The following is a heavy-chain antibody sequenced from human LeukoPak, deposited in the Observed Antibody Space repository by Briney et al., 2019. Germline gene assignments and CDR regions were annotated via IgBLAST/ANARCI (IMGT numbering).Heavy chain of an antibody. D-gene: IGHD5-12*01. V-gene: IGHV1-69*01. CDR2: IIPIFGTA. Sequence: SVKVSCKASGGTFSSYAISWVRQAPGQGLEWMGGIIPIFGTANYAQKFQGRVTITADESTSTAYMELSSLRSEDTAVYYCARDLSGQNLFDPWGQGTLVTVSS. CDR1: GGTFSSYA. J-gene: IGHJ5*02. CDR3: ARDLSGQNLFDP.